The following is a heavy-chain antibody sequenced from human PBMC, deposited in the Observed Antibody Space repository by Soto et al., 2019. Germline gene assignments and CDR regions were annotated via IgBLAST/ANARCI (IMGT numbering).Heavy chain of an antibody. CDR2: ISYDGSNK. CDR3: AKPIVGATHFDY. V-gene: IGHV3-30*18. CDR1: GFTFSSYG. J-gene: IGHJ4*01. Sequence: RLSCAASGFTFSSYGMHWVHQAPGKGLEWVAVISYDGSNKYYADAVKGRFTISRDNSKNTLYLQMNSLRAEDTTVYYCAKPIVGATHFDYWGQGTLVSSSS. D-gene: IGHD1-26*01.